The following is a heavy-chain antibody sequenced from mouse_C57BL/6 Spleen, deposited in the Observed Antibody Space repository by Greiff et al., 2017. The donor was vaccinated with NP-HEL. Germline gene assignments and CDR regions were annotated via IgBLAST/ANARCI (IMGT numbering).Heavy chain of an antibody. J-gene: IGHJ4*01. Sequence: VQLQQPGTELVKPGASVKLSCKASGYTFTSYWMHWVKQRPGQGLEWIGNINPSNGGTNYNEKFKSKATLTVDKSSSTAYMQLSSLTSEDSAVYYCARSAYSIYYAMDYWGQGTSVTVSS. CDR1: GYTFTSYW. V-gene: IGHV1-53*01. D-gene: IGHD2-5*01. CDR2: INPSNGGT. CDR3: ARSAYSIYYAMDY.